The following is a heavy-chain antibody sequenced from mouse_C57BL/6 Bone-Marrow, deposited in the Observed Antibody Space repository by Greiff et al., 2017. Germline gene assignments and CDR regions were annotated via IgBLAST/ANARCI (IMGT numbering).Heavy chain of an antibody. CDR1: GYTFTSYW. CDR3: AYPMDY. V-gene: IGHV1-50*01. Sequence: QVQLKQPGAELVKPGASVKLSCKASGYTFTSYWMQWVKQRPGQGLEWIGEIDPSDSYTNYNQKFKGKATLTVDTSSSTAYMQLSSLTSEDSAVYYCAYPMDYWGQGTSVTVSS. CDR2: IDPSDSYT. J-gene: IGHJ4*01.